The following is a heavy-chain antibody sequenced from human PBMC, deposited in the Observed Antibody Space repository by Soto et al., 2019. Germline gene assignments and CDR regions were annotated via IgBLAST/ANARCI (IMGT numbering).Heavy chain of an antibody. Sequence: QVQLVQSGAEVKKPGASVKVSCKASGYTFTSYDINWVRQATGQGLEWMGWMNPNSGNTGYAQKCQGGFTMTRNTSISTAYMELRSLRSEDTAVYYCAREKTSYGMDVWGQGTTVTVSS. CDR1: GYTFTSYD. CDR3: AREKTSYGMDV. CDR2: MNPNSGNT. J-gene: IGHJ6*02. V-gene: IGHV1-8*01.